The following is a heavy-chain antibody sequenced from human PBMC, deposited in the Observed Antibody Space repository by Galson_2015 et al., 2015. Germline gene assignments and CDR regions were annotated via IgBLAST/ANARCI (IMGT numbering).Heavy chain of an antibody. V-gene: IGHV1-18*04. D-gene: IGHD2-2*01. CDR2: ISAYNGNT. Sequence: SVKVSCKASGYTFTSYGISWVRQAPGQGLEWMGWISAYNGNTNYAQKLQGRVTMTTDTSTSTAYMELRSLRSDDTAVYYCARDCSSTSCYPQAKPTDYYYGMDVWGQGTTVTVSS. CDR1: GYTFTSYG. CDR3: ARDCSSTSCYPQAKPTDYYYGMDV. J-gene: IGHJ6*02.